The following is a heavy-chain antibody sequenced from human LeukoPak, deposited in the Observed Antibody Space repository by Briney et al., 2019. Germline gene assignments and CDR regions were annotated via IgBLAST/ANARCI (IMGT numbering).Heavy chain of an antibody. CDR3: ARGARKYSSSPLCY. CDR1: GGTFSSYA. Sequence: ASVKVSCKASGGTFSSYAISWMRQAPGQGLEWMGWINPNSGGTNYAQKFQGRVTMTRDTSIRTAYMELSRLRSDDTAVYYCARGARKYSSSPLCYWGQGTLVTVSS. D-gene: IGHD6-6*01. J-gene: IGHJ4*02. V-gene: IGHV1-2*02. CDR2: INPNSGGT.